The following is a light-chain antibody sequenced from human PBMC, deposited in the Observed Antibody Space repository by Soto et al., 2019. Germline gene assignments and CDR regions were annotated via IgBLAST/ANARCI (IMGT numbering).Light chain of an antibody. CDR1: QSVSNNY. Sequence: IVLTHSPGTLSLCPEERATLSCMAIQSVSNNYLAWYQQKPGQAPRLLIYGASNRATGIPDRFSGSGSGTEFTLTISSLQPEDFAVYYCQQYNNWTPWTFGQGTKVDIK. J-gene: IGKJ1*01. CDR3: QQYNNWTPWT. V-gene: IGKV3-20*01. CDR2: GAS.